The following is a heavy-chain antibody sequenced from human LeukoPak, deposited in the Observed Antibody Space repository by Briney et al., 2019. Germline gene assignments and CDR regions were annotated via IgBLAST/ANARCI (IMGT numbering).Heavy chain of an antibody. V-gene: IGHV4-34*01. J-gene: IGHJ3*02. CDR3: ARAGTRRKIVLMVRRAFDI. Sequence: MASETLSLTCAVYGGSFSGYYWSWIRQPPGKGLEWIGEINHSGSTNYNPSLKSRVTISVDTSKNQFSLKLSSVTAADTAVYYCARAGTRRKIVLMVRRAFDIWGQGTMVTVSS. CDR2: INHSGST. CDR1: GGSFSGYY. D-gene: IGHD2-8*01.